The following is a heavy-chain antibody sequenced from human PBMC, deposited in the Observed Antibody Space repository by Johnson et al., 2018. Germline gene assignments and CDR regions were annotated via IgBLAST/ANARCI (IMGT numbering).Heavy chain of an antibody. J-gene: IGHJ1*01. CDR3: ARKRGDCSGGSCWGYFQH. Sequence: QVQLQESGGGVVQPGRSLRLSCAASGFTFSTHGMHWVRQAPGKGLEWVAVLWSAGSTTYYADSVKGRFTVSRDTSKNTLYLQMNRLRAEDTAIYYCARKRGDCSGGSCWGYFQHWGQGTLVTVSS. V-gene: IGHV3-33*01. CDR1: GFTFSTHG. CDR2: LWSAGSTT. D-gene: IGHD2-15*01.